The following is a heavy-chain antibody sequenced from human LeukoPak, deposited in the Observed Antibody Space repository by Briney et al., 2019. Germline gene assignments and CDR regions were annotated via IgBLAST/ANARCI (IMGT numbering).Heavy chain of an antibody. J-gene: IGHJ4*02. CDR2: IYTSGRT. CDR1: GGSISSGSYY. CDR3: AREKSRVVPAAIEY. D-gene: IGHD2-2*02. V-gene: IGHV4-61*02. Sequence: SETLSLTCTVSGGSISSGSYYWSWIRQPGGKGLEWIVRIYTSGRTNNNPSLKRRVTISVDTSKNQSSLKLSSVTAAGTAVYYCAREKSRVVPAAIEYWGQGTLVTVSS.